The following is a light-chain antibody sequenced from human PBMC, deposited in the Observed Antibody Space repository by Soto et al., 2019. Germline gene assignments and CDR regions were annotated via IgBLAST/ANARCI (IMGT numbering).Light chain of an antibody. CDR2: DAA. Sequence: DIQMSQSPSSLSASVGDRVTITFQVSQHIRIDSHGLQQKPGKAPKILIYDAANLERGGPSRFSGSGSATDFTITISSLQAEDTATSYCQQHDDIPPMTFGGGTKVDIK. V-gene: IGKV1-33*01. CDR3: QQHDDIPPMT. CDR1: QHIRID. J-gene: IGKJ4*02.